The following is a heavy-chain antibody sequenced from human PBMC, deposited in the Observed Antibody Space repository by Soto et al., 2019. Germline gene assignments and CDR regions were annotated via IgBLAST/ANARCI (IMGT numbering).Heavy chain of an antibody. J-gene: IGHJ6*02. Sequence: SETLSLTCTVSGGSISSGGYYWSWIRQHPGKGLEWIGYIYYSGSTYYNPSLKSRVTISVDTSKNQFSLKLSSVTAADTAVYYCACRTGGNVNYYYYGMDVWGQGTTVTVSS. CDR1: GGSISSGGYY. CDR2: IYYSGST. CDR3: ACRTGGNVNYYYYGMDV. V-gene: IGHV4-31*03. D-gene: IGHD2-8*02.